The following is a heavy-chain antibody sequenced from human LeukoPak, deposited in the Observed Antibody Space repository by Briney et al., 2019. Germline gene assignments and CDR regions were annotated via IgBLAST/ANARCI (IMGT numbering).Heavy chain of an antibody. CDR1: GFTFDDYA. D-gene: IGHD3-22*01. CDR3: AKAYYDGSGYYRGIPSGDAFDI. Sequence: PGGSLRLSCAASGFTFDDYAMHWVRQAPGKGLEWVSGISWNSGSIGYADSVKGRFTISRDNAKNSLYLQMNSLRAEDTALYYCAKAYYDGSGYYRGIPSGDAFDIWGQGTMVTVSS. CDR2: ISWNSGSI. J-gene: IGHJ3*02. V-gene: IGHV3-9*01.